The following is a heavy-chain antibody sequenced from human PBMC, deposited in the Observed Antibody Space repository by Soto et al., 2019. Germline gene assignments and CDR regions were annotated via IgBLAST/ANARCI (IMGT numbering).Heavy chain of an antibody. Sequence: PGGSLRLSCAASGFTFNNYEMNWVRQSPGEGLEWVSYISGSGSTIYYSDSVRGRFTISRDNAKNSLYLQINSLRVEDTAVYYCERDLRLFDRSGFYYHYHYGMDVWGQGTTVTVSS. J-gene: IGHJ6*02. V-gene: IGHV3-48*03. CDR1: GFTFNNYE. CDR2: ISGSGSTI. CDR3: ERDLRLFDRSGFYYHYHYGMDV. D-gene: IGHD3-22*01.